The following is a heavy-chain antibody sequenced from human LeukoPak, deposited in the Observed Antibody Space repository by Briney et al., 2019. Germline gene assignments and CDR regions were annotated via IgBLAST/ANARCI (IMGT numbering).Heavy chain of an antibody. V-gene: IGHV1-18*01. CDR1: GYTFTSYG. J-gene: IGHJ5*02. CDR2: ISAYNGNT. D-gene: IGHD6-19*01. CDR3: ARDPGSFLSGSGWLNWFEP. Sequence: ASVMVSCKASGYTFTSYGITWVRQAPGQGLEWMGWISAYNGNTNYAQKLQGRVTMTTDTSTSTAYMELRSLRSDDTAVYYCARDPGSFLSGSGWLNWFEPWGQGTLVTVSS.